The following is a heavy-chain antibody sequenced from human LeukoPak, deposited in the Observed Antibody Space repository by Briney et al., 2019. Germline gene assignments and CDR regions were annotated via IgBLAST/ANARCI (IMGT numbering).Heavy chain of an antibody. CDR2: VIGSGGST. J-gene: IGHJ4*02. D-gene: IGHD6-19*01. CDR3: AKERSGWLIDY. CDR1: GVTFSSYA. Sequence: PGGSPRLSCAASGVTFSSYAMRWGRQAAGGGLEGVSAVIGSGGSTYYAASVKGGCTTSRDNFKNTLYLQKKSRRAADTAEYYCAKERSGWLIDYWGQGTLVTVSS. V-gene: IGHV3-23*01.